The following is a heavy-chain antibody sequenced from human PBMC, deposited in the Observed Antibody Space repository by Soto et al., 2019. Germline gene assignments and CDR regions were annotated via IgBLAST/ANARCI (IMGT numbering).Heavy chain of an antibody. CDR1: GFTFTSSA. CDR2: IVVGSGNT. D-gene: IGHD3-3*01. V-gene: IGHV1-58*02. J-gene: IGHJ5*02. Sequence: SVKVSCKASGFTFTSSAMQWVRQARGQRLEWIGWIVVGSGNTNYAQKFQERVTITRGMSTSTAYMELSSLRSEDTAVYYCAADLDVTIFGVVGWFDPWGQGTRVTVSS. CDR3: AADLDVTIFGVVGWFDP.